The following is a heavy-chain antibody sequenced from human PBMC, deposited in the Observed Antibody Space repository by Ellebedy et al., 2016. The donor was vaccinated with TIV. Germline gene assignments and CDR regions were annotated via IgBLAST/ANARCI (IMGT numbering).Heavy chain of an antibody. Sequence: SVKVSCXASGGTFSSYAISWVRQAPGQGLEWMGGIIPIFGTANYAQKLQGRVTMTTDTSTSTAYMELRSLRSEDTAVYYCARGLSWFNPWGQGTLVTVSS. J-gene: IGHJ5*02. CDR1: GGTFSSYA. CDR3: ARGLSWFNP. V-gene: IGHV1-69*05. D-gene: IGHD2/OR15-2a*01. CDR2: IIPIFGTA.